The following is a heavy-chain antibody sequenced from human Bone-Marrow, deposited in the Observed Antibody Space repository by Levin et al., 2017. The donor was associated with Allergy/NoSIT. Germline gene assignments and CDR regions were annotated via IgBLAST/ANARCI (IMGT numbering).Heavy chain of an antibody. Sequence: LSLTCAASGFTFSTYWMHWVRQAPGKGLVWVSRINEDGTTTNYADSVKGRFTISRDNAKNTLYLQMNSLRVEDTAVYYCTRDIGGRGSYWGQGALVTVSS. CDR3: TRDIGGRGSY. CDR2: INEDGTTT. CDR1: GFTFSTYW. J-gene: IGHJ4*02. V-gene: IGHV3-74*01. D-gene: IGHD3-16*01.